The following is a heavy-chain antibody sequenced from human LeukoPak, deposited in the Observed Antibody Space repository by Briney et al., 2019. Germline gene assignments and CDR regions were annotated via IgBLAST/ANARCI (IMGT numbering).Heavy chain of an antibody. D-gene: IGHD3-3*01. CDR3: ARAPYDFWSGYYSGYFDY. Sequence: PGGSLRLSCAASGFTFSSYYMNWVRQAPGKGLEWVSYISSSGSTIYYADSVKGRFTISRDNAKNSLYLQMNSLRAEDTAVYYCARAPYDFWSGYYSGYFDYWGQGTLVTVSS. V-gene: IGHV3-48*03. CDR1: GFTFSSYY. J-gene: IGHJ4*02. CDR2: ISSSGSTI.